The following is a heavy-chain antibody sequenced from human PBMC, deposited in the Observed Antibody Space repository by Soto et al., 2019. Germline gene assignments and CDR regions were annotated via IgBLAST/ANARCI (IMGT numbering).Heavy chain of an antibody. V-gene: IGHV5-51*01. CDR1: GYSFTSYW. CDR2: IYPGDSDT. CDR3: ARHVVVVAATDAFDI. D-gene: IGHD2-15*01. Sequence: PGESLKISCKGSGYSFTSYWIGWVRQMPGKGLEWMGIIYPGDSDTRYSPSFQGQVTISADKSISTAYLQWSSLKASDTAMYYCARHVVVVAATDAFDIWGQGTMVTVSS. J-gene: IGHJ3*02.